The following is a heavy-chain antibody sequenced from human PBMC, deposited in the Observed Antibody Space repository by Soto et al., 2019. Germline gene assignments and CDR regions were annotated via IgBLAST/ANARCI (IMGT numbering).Heavy chain of an antibody. V-gene: IGHV4-59*01. CDR2: MYNTGST. Sequence: QVQLQESGPGLVKPSETLSLTCTVSGGSISSYYWSWIRQPPGKGLEWIGYMYNTGSTVYNPSLKSRVTLSVDTSQNQLPLKLNAVPAADGAVYYCARDLWGYCGTDCYPLDVWGQGPTVTVSS. CDR1: GGSISSYY. J-gene: IGHJ6*02. CDR3: ARDLWGYCGTDCYPLDV. D-gene: IGHD2-21*02.